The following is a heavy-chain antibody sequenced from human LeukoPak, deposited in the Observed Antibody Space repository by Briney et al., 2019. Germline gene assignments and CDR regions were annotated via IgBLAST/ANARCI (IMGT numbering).Heavy chain of an antibody. CDR3: AREPGLMVVTAIWDY. Sequence: GGSLRLSCAASGFTFSSYAMHWVRQAPGKGLEWVAVISYDGSNKYYADSVKGRFTISRDNSKNTLYLQMNSLRAEDAAVYYCAREPGLMVVTAIWDYWGQGTLVTVSS. CDR1: GFTFSSYA. CDR2: ISYDGSNK. J-gene: IGHJ4*02. V-gene: IGHV3-30*04. D-gene: IGHD2-21*02.